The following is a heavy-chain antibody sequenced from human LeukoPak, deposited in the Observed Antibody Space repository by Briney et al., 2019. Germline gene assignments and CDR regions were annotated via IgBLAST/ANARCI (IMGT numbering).Heavy chain of an antibody. D-gene: IGHD3-22*01. V-gene: IGHV1-69*05. CDR2: IIPIFGTA. Sequence: SVKVSSKASGGTFSSYAISWVRQAPGQGLEWMGGIIPIFGTANYAQKFQGRVTITTDESTSTAYMELSSLRSEDTAVYYCARDPYYDSSGSTFDDAFDIWGQGTMVTVSS. CDR1: GGTFSSYA. CDR3: ARDPYYDSSGSTFDDAFDI. J-gene: IGHJ3*02.